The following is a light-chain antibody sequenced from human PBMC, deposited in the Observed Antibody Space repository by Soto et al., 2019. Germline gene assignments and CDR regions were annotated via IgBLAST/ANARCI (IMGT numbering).Light chain of an antibody. CDR3: AAWDDSLSAVV. Sequence: QSVLPQPPSASGTPGQRVTISCSGSTSNIGNNYVYWYRQLPGTAPKLLIYRNNQRSSGVPDRFSGSKSGTSASLAISGLRSEDEADYYCAAWDDSLSAVVFGGGTKLTVL. V-gene: IGLV1-47*01. CDR2: RNN. J-gene: IGLJ2*01. CDR1: TSNIGNNY.